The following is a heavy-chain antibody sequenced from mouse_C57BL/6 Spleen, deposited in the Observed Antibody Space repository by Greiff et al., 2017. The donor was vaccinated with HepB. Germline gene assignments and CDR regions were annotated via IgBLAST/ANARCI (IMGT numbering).Heavy chain of an antibody. CDR1: GFNIKDYY. Sequence: VQLQQSGAELVKPGASVKLSCTASGFNIKDYYMHWVKQRTEQGLEWIGRIDPEDGETKYAPKFQGKATITADTSSNTAYLHLSSLTSEDTAVYYCAYYYGGSSLYFEYWGQGTTLTVSS. CDR2: IDPEDGET. D-gene: IGHD1-1*01. J-gene: IGHJ2*01. V-gene: IGHV14-2*01. CDR3: AYYYGGSSLYFEY.